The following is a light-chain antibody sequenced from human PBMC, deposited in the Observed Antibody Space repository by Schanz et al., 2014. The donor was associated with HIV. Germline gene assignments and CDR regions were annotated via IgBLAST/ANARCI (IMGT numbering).Light chain of an antibody. J-gene: IGLJ3*02. CDR1: SSSIKTNT. Sequence: QSVLTQPPSASGPPGQRVTISCSGSSSSIKTNTVNWFQQLPGTAPKLLIYNTYHRPSGVPDRFSGSESGTSASLAISGLQSEDEADYYCATWDDSLDGWVFGGGTKLTVL. CDR2: NTY. CDR3: ATWDDSLDGWV. V-gene: IGLV1-44*01.